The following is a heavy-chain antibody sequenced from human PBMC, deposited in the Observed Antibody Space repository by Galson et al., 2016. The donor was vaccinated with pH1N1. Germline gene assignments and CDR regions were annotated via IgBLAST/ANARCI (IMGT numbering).Heavy chain of an antibody. Sequence: ETLSLTCTVYGGSFSDYYWSWIRQPPGKGLEWIGEVNPSGSTIYNPSLNSRVIISADTSRNQFSLKLTSVTAADTAVYFCARVDFGGKLGDWGQGTKVTVSS. D-gene: IGHD3-10*01. CDR2: VNPSGST. V-gene: IGHV4-34*01. CDR1: GGSFSDYY. CDR3: ARVDFGGKLGD. J-gene: IGHJ4*02.